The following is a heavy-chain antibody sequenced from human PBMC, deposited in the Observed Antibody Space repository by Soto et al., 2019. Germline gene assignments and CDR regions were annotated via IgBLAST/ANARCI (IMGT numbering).Heavy chain of an antibody. Sequence: ESGPTRVNPTETLTLTCTVSGFSLTTGKMGVSWIRQPPGKALEWLAHIFSDNERSYSTSLQGRLTISKDTSGSQVVLSMTNVDPVDIATYYCARKNVASYQFYSAMEVWGQGTTVTVSS. CDR2: IFSDNER. CDR1: GFSLTTGKMG. J-gene: IGHJ6*02. V-gene: IGHV2-26*01. D-gene: IGHD2-2*01. CDR3: ARKNVASYQFYSAMEV.